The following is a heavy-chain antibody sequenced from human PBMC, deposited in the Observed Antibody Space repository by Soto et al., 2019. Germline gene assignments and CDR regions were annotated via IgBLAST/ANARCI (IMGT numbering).Heavy chain of an antibody. CDR3: ARSFYGDYSPDY. CDR2: IYYSGST. D-gene: IGHD4-17*01. CDR1: GGSISSSSYY. J-gene: IGHJ4*02. Sequence: NPSETLSSPGTVSGGSISSSSYYWGWIRQPPGKGLEWIGSIYYSGSTYYNPSLKSRVTISVDTSKNQFSLKLSSVTAADTAVYYCARSFYGDYSPDYWGQGTLVTVSS. V-gene: IGHV4-39*01.